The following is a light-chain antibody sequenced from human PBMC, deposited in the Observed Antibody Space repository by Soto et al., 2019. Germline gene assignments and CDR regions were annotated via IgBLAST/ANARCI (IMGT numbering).Light chain of an antibody. CDR2: DAS. CDR1: QSVSSY. V-gene: IGKV3-11*01. J-gene: IGKJ4*01. Sequence: EIVVTQSPATLSLSPGERATLSCRASQSVSSYLAWYQQKPGQAPRLLIYDASNRATGIPARFSGSGSGTDFTLTISSLGPEDLAVYYCQQRSNWQGATFGGGTKVEIK. CDR3: QQRSNWQGAT.